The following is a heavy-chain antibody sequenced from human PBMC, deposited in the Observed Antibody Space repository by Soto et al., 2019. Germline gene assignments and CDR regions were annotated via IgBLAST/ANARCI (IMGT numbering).Heavy chain of an antibody. CDR2: INPNSGGT. Sequence: GASVKVSCKASGYTFTGYYMHWVRQAPGQGLEWMGWINPNSGGTNYAQKFQGWVTMTRDTSISTAYMELSGLRSDDTAVYYCARGRRVVPAAKVYFDYWGQGTLVTVSS. D-gene: IGHD2-2*01. J-gene: IGHJ4*02. CDR3: ARGRRVVPAAKVYFDY. V-gene: IGHV1-2*04. CDR1: GYTFTGYY.